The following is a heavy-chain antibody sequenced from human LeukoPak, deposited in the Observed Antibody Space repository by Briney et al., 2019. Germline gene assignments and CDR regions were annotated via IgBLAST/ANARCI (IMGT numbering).Heavy chain of an antibody. CDR3: ARATSGSYYYFDS. CDR2: IYSSGKT. Sequence: PSETLSLTCTVSGSSISSYHWSWIRQPAGKGLEWIGRIYSSGKTNYSPSLKSRVTMSVDTSKNQFSLKLSSVTAADTALYYCARATSGSYYYFDSWGRGTLVSVSS. CDR1: GSSISSYH. V-gene: IGHV4-4*07. J-gene: IGHJ4*02. D-gene: IGHD3-10*01.